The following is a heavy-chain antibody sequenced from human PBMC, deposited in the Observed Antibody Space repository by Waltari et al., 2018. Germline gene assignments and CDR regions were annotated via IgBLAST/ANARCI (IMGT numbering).Heavy chain of an antibody. D-gene: IGHD6-19*01. J-gene: IGHJ5*02. CDR1: GYTFTGSY. V-gene: IGHV1-2*06. Sequence: QVQLVQSGAEVKKPGASVKVSCKASGYTFTGSYMHWVRQAPGQGLEWMGRINPNSGGTNYAQKFQGRVTMTRDTSISTAYMELSRLRSDDTAVYYCARDNSSGWYWFDPWGQGTLVTVSS. CDR2: INPNSGGT. CDR3: ARDNSSGWYWFDP.